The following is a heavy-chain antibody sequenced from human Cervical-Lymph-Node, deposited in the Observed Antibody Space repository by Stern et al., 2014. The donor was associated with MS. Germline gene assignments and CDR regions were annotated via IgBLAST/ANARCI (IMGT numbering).Heavy chain of an antibody. CDR3: AKDWYYDSSGYPDY. V-gene: IGHV3-23*04. D-gene: IGHD3-22*01. CDR2: ISGSGGST. J-gene: IGHJ4*02. CDR1: GFTFSSYA. Sequence: EMQLVESGGGLVQPGGSLRLSCAASGFTFSSYAMSWVRQAPGKVLEWVSAISGSGGSTYYADSVKGRFTISRDNSKNTLYLQMNSLRAEDTAVYYCAKDWYYDSSGYPDYWGQGTLVTVSS.